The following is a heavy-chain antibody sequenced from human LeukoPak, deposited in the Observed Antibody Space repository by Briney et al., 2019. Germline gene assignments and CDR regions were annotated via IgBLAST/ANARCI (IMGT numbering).Heavy chain of an antibody. CDR1: GFSFSNSG. D-gene: IGHD3-9*01. V-gene: IGHV3-30*02. CDR3: AKDKGLTSIDY. CDR2: IRSDGSSQ. J-gene: IGHJ4*02. Sequence: GGSLRLSCAASGFSFSNSGMHWVRQAPGKGLEWVAFIRSDGSSQYYADSVKGRFTISRDNSKNKLYVQMNSLRAEDTAVYYCAKDKGLTSIDYWGQGTLVTVSS.